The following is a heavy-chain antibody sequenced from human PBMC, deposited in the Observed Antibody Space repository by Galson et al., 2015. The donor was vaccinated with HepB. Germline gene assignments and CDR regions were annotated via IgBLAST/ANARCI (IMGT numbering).Heavy chain of an antibody. Sequence: SLRLSCAASGFTFSDYGMHWVRQAPGKGLEWVAVIWYDGSNRDYADSVKGRFTISRDNSRNTLYLQMNSVRGEDTAIYYCTKDSRATWPYHWYRLDVWGQGTTVTVSS. V-gene: IGHV3-33*06. CDR1: GFTFSDYG. CDR3: TKDSRATWPYHWYRLDV. J-gene: IGHJ6*02. CDR2: IWYDGSNR.